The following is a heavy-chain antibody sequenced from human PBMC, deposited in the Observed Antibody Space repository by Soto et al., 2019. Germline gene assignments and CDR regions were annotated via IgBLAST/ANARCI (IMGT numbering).Heavy chain of an antibody. J-gene: IGHJ4*02. CDR2: INSDGSST. Sequence: EVQLVESGGGLVQPGGSLRLSCAASGFTFNTYWMHWVRQAPGKGLVWVSRINSDGSSTFYADSVKGRFIISRDNAKNTLYLQMNSLRAEDTAVYYCASSLLTPFDYWGQGTLVTVSS. CDR1: GFTFNTYW. D-gene: IGHD7-27*01. CDR3: ASSLLTPFDY. V-gene: IGHV3-74*01.